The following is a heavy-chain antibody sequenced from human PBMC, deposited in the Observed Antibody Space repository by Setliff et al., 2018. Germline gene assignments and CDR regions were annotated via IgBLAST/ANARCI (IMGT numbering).Heavy chain of an antibody. V-gene: IGHV1-69*13. J-gene: IGHJ4*02. D-gene: IGHD6-19*01. CDR1: GGTFSSYA. Sequence: GASVKVSCKASGGTFSSYAISWVRQAPGQGLEWMGGIIPIFGTANYAQKFQGRVTITADESTSTAYMELSSLRSEDTAVYYCANHNPARWAVYTTPIDSWGQGTLVTVSS. CDR2: IIPIFGTA. CDR3: ANHNPARWAVYTTPIDS.